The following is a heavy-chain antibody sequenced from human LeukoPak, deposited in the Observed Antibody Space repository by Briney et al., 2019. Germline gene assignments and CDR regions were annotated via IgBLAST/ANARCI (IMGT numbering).Heavy chain of an antibody. Sequence: ASVKVSCKASGYTFTGYYMHWVRQAPGQGLEWMGWIYPNSGGTNYAQKFQGRVTVTRDTSISTAYMELSRLRSDDTAVYYCAREAYDSGSFRTDYYYMDVWGKGTTVTISS. CDR1: GYTFTGYY. CDR3: AREAYDSGSFRTDYYYMDV. V-gene: IGHV1-2*02. CDR2: IYPNSGGT. J-gene: IGHJ6*03. D-gene: IGHD3-10*01.